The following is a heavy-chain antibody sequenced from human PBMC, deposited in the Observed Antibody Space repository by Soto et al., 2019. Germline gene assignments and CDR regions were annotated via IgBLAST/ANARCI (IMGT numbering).Heavy chain of an antibody. CDR3: ARGIPGYHGCDV. CDR1: GFTFSDYW. J-gene: IGHJ3*01. CDR2: IKYDGSTT. D-gene: IGHD5-18*01. V-gene: IGHV3-74*01. Sequence: EVQLVESGGGLLQPGGSLRLSCEASGFTFSDYWLHWVRQVPGKGLVWVSRIKYDGSTTNYADSVKGRFTISRDNTKNTVYLQMNGLRVEDTALYYCARGIPGYHGCDVWGQGTMVTVSS.